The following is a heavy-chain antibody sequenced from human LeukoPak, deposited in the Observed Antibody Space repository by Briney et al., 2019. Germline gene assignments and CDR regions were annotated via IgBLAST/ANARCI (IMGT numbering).Heavy chain of an antibody. D-gene: IGHD1-7*01. CDR2: IIPIFGTA. V-gene: IGHV1-69*13. Sequence: ASVKVSCKASGGTFSSYAISWVRQAPGQGLEWMGGIIPIFGTANYAQKFQGRVTITADESTSTAYMELSSLRSDDTAVYYCARVYNWNYRSGAFDIWGQGTMVTVSS. J-gene: IGHJ3*02. CDR1: GGTFSSYA. CDR3: ARVYNWNYRSGAFDI.